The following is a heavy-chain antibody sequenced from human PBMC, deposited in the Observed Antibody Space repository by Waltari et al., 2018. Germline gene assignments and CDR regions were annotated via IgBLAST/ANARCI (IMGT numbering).Heavy chain of an antibody. Sequence: QVQLVQSGAEVKKPGSSVKVSCKASGGTFSSYAISWVRQAPGQGLEWMGGIIPIFGTANYAQKFQGRVTITADESTSTAYMELSSLRSEDTAVYYCARDQCSGGSCHPGTFDYWGQGTLVTVSS. J-gene: IGHJ4*02. CDR1: GGTFSSYA. CDR2: IIPIFGTA. V-gene: IGHV1-69*01. CDR3: ARDQCSGGSCHPGTFDY. D-gene: IGHD2-15*01.